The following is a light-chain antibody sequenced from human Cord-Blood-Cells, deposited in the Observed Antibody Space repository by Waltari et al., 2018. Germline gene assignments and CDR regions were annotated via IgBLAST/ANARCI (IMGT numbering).Light chain of an antibody. CDR2: GKN. Sequence: SSELTQDPAVSVALGQTVRITCQGDSLRSYYASWYQQKPGQPPVLVIYGKNNRPSGIPDRFSGSNSGNTASLTITGAQAEDEADYYCNSRDSSGNHLRVFGGGTKLTVL. V-gene: IGLV3-19*01. CDR3: NSRDSSGNHLRV. J-gene: IGLJ3*02. CDR1: SLRSYY.